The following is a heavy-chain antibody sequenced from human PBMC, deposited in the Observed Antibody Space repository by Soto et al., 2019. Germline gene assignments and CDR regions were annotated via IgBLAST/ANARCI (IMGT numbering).Heavy chain of an antibody. D-gene: IGHD2-15*01. Sequence: SETLSLTCAVYGGSFSGYYWTWIRQPPGKGLEWIGEISHSGSTNYNPSLKSRVTISVDKSKMQLSLKLTSVTAADTAVYYCAKLAGFCIDSSRPDSWGQGTLVTVSS. CDR2: ISHSGST. J-gene: IGHJ4*02. CDR3: AKLAGFCIDSSRPDS. V-gene: IGHV4-34*01. CDR1: GGSFSGYY.